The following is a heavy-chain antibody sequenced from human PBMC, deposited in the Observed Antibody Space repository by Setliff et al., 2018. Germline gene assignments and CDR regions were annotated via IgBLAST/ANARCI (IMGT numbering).Heavy chain of an antibody. D-gene: IGHD3-3*01. Sequence: GASVKVSCKASGYTFISYGISWVRQAPGQGLEWMGWISAYNGNTNNAQKLQGRVTMTTDTSTSTAYMELRSLRSDDTAVYYCARDVPFWSGYYTGYYYYYGMDVWGQGTTVTVSS. CDR2: ISAYNGNT. CDR3: ARDVPFWSGYYTGYYYYYGMDV. J-gene: IGHJ6*02. V-gene: IGHV1-18*01. CDR1: GYTFISYG.